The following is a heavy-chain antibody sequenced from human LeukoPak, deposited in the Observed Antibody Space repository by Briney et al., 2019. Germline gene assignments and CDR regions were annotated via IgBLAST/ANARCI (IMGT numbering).Heavy chain of an antibody. V-gene: IGHV3-30*03. J-gene: IGHJ4*02. D-gene: IGHD5-18*01. CDR1: GFTFSSYA. Sequence: GGSLGLSCAASGFTFSSYAMHWVRQAPGKGPEWVAVVSYDGSNKYYADSVKDRFTISRDNSKNTLYLQIHSLRAEDTAVYYCARESEEERGYSYGPNYYFDYWGQGTLVTVSS. CDR3: ARESEEERGYSYGPNYYFDY. CDR2: VSYDGSNK.